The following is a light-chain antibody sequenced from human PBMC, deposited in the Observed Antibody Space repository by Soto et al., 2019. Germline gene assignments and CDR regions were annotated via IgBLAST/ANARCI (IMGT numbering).Light chain of an antibody. CDR2: DAS. CDR1: QSITSF. J-gene: IGKJ1*01. CDR3: QQTYTTPPWT. Sequence: DIQVTQSPSSLSASVGDRVTITCRASQSITSFLNWYQQKPGRPPKLLIYDASTLQSGVPSRFXGSGSGTDFTLTISSLQPEDFATYYCQQTYTTPPWTFGQGTKVEIK. V-gene: IGKV1-39*01.